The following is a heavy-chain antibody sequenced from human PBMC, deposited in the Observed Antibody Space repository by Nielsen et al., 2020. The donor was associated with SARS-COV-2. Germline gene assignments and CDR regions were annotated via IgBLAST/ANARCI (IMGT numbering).Heavy chain of an antibody. V-gene: IGHV5-10-1*01. D-gene: IGHD3-10*01. CDR2: IDPSDSYT. J-gene: IGHJ6*02. Sequence: KVSCKGSGYSFTNYWITWVRQMPGKGLEWMGRIDPSDSYTNYSPSFQGHVTISADKSISTAYLQWSSLKASDTAMYYCARHYTDGSGAYYNEDYYGTDVWGQGTTVSVSS. CDR1: GYSFTNYW. CDR3: ARHYTDGSGAYYNEDYYGTDV.